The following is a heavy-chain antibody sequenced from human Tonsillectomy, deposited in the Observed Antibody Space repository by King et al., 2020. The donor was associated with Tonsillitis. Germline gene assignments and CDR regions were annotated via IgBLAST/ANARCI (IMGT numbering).Heavy chain of an antibody. V-gene: IGHV1-8*01. J-gene: IGHJ4*02. Sequence: QLVQSGAEVKKPGASVKVPCKASGYTFTSYDINWVRQATGQGLEWMGWMNPNSGSTGYAQKFQGRVTMTRNTSISTAYMELSSLRSEDTAVYYRARKGDNYYDSSGYYFAFDYWGQGVLLTVSS. CDR1: GYTFTSYD. D-gene: IGHD3-22*01. CDR2: MNPNSGST. CDR3: ARKGDNYYDSSGYYFAFDY.